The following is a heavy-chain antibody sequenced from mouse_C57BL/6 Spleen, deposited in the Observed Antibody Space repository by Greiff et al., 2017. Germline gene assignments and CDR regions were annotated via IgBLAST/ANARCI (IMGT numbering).Heavy chain of an antibody. CDR2: ISYDGSN. CDR1: GYSITSGYY. CDR3: ARRGWGYWYFDV. J-gene: IGHJ1*03. D-gene: IGHD1-1*02. Sequence: EVQLVESGPGLVKPSQSLSLTCSVTGYSITSGYYWNWIRQFPGNKLEWMGYISYDGSNNYNPSLKNRISITRDTSKNQFFLKLNSVTTEDTATYDCARRGWGYWYFDVWGTGTTVTVAS. V-gene: IGHV3-6*01.